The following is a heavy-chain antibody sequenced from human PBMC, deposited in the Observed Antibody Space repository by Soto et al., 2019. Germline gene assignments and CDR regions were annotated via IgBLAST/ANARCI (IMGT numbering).Heavy chain of an antibody. CDR1: GFTFSDSA. CDR2: IRSKPNSYTT. CDR3: TRWLSGYSTHFDY. J-gene: IGHJ4*02. Sequence: DVQLVESGGALVQPGGSLKLSCAASGFTFSDSAVHWVRRASGKGLEWVGRIRSKPNSYTTTYSASVKGRFTISRDDSKNTAYLQMSSLKTEDTAMYYCTRWLSGYSTHFDYWGQGTLVTVSS. D-gene: IGHD2-21*01. V-gene: IGHV3-73*01.